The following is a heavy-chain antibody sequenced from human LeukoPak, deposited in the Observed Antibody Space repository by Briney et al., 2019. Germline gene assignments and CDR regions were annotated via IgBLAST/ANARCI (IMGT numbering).Heavy chain of an antibody. CDR2: INPSGGST. J-gene: IGHJ4*02. D-gene: IGHD5-24*01. V-gene: IGHV1-46*01. Sequence: ASVKVSCKASGYTFTSYYMHWVRQAPGQGLEWMGVINPSGGSTSYAQKFQGRVAITTDESTSTAYMELSGLRSEDTAVYYCARTDGYIDYWGQGTLVTVSS. CDR3: ARTDGYIDY. CDR1: GYTFTSYY.